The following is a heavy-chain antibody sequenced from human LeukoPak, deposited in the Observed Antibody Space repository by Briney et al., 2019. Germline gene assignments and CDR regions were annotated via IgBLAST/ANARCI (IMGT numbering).Heavy chain of an antibody. D-gene: IGHD6-13*01. CDR2: ISSSSSTI. J-gene: IGHJ2*01. CDR3: GTSLAAAGRRNWYFDL. V-gene: IGHV3-11*04. CDR1: GFTFSDYY. Sequence: GGSLRLSYAASGFTFSDYYMSWLRQAPGKGLEWVSYISSSSSTIYYADSVKGRFTISRDNAKNSLYLQMNSLRAEDTAVYYWGTSLAAAGRRNWYFDLWGRGTLVTVSS.